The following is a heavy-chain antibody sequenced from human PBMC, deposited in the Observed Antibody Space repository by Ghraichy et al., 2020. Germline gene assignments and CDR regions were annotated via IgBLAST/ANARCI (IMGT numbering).Heavy chain of an antibody. Sequence: SETLSLTCTVSGGSVSSGSYYWSWIRQPPGKGLEWIGYIYYSGSTNYNPSLKSRVTISVDTSKNQFSLKLSSVTAADTAVYYCARSNVYCSGGSCYYLFDYWGQGTLVTVSS. V-gene: IGHV4-61*01. J-gene: IGHJ4*02. CDR2: IYYSGST. CDR1: GGSVSSGSYY. CDR3: ARSNVYCSGGSCYYLFDY. D-gene: IGHD2-15*01.